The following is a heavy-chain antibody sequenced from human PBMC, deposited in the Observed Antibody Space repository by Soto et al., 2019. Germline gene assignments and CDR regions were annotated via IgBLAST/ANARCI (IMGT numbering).Heavy chain of an antibody. CDR1: GGSISSSSYY. V-gene: IGHV4-39*01. D-gene: IGHD3-10*01. CDR2: IYYSGST. Sequence: SETLSLTCTVSGGSISSSSYYWGWIRQPPGKGLEWIGSIYYSGSTYYSPSLKSRVTISVDTSKNQFSLKLSSVTAADTAVYYCARQGFGELESYYMHVWGKGTTVTVSS. J-gene: IGHJ6*03. CDR3: ARQGFGELESYYMHV.